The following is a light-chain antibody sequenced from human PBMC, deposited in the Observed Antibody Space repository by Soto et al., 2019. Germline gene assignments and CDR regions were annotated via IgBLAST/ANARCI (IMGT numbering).Light chain of an antibody. V-gene: IGKV3-20*01. CDR1: QSVGST. Sequence: EIVMTQSPATLSVSPGERVTLSCRASQSVGSTLAWYQQRPGQAPRLLIHGASTRATGIPDRFSGSGSGTDFTLTIRRLEPEDFAVYYCQQYGSSPQTFGQGTKVDI. CDR3: QQYGSSPQT. J-gene: IGKJ1*01. CDR2: GAS.